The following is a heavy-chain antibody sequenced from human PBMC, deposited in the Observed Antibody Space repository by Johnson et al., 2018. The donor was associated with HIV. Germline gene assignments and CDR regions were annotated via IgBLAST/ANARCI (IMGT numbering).Heavy chain of an antibody. CDR3: TRSDSTYYNFWSGYYTGAFDI. Sequence: EMQLVESGGGLVQPGGSLRLSCAASGFTFSDYYMSWIRQAPGKGLEWVSVLYSGGNKYYADSVKGRFTISRDDSKNTAYLQMNSLKIEDTAVYYCTRSDSTYYNFWSGYYTGAFDIGGQGTMVTVSS. D-gene: IGHD3-3*01. V-gene: IGHV3-66*01. CDR2: LYSGGNK. J-gene: IGHJ3*02. CDR1: GFTFSDYY.